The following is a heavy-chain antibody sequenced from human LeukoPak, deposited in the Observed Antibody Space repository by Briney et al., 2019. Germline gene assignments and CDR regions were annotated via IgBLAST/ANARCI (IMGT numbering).Heavy chain of an antibody. J-gene: IGHJ4*02. D-gene: IGHD6-13*01. V-gene: IGHV3-33*06. Sequence: RGSLRLSCAASGFTFSSYAMSWVRQAPGKGLEWVAVIWYDGSNKYYADSVKGRFTISRDNSKNTLYLQMNSLRAEDTAVYYCAKVLGGYSSSWYGEGVDYWGQGTLVTVSS. CDR1: GFTFSSYA. CDR3: AKVLGGYSSSWYGEGVDY. CDR2: IWYDGSNK.